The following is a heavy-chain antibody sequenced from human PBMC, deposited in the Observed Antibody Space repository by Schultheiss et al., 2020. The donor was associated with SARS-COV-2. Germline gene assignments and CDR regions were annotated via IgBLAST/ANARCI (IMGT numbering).Heavy chain of an antibody. CDR2: IKQDGSEK. V-gene: IGHV3-7*01. CDR3: ARDRFNWVPAAIVGYYYYGMDV. J-gene: IGHJ6*02. D-gene: IGHD2-2*01. Sequence: GGSLRLSCAASGFTFSSYWMSWVRQAPGKGLEWVANIKQDGSEKYYVDSVKGRFTISRDNSKNTLYLQMNSLRAEDTAVYYCARDRFNWVPAAIVGYYYYGMDVWGQGTTVTVSS. CDR1: GFTFSSYW.